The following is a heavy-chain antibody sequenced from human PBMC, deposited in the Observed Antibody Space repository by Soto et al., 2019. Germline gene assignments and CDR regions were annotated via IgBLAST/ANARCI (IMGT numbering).Heavy chain of an antibody. D-gene: IGHD1-26*01. CDR1: GFTFSSYG. J-gene: IGHJ4*02. CDR2: IWYDGSNK. Sequence: QVQLVESGGGVVQPGRSLRLSCAASGFTFSSYGMHWVRQAPGKGLEWVAVIWYDGSNKYYADSVKGRFTISRDNSRNTLYLQMNSLRAEDTAVYYCARASPKWERLPIDYWGQGTLVTVSS. CDR3: ARASPKWERLPIDY. V-gene: IGHV3-33*01.